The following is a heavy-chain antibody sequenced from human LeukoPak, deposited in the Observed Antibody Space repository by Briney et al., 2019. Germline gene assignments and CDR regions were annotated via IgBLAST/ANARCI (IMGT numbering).Heavy chain of an antibody. J-gene: IGHJ6*03. CDR2: IYHSGST. D-gene: IGHD2-2*01. Sequence: GSLRLSCATSGFSISSYAMSWVRQPPGKGLEWIGEIYHSGSTNYNPSLKSRVTMSVDTSKNQFSLKLSSVTAADTAVYYCARGIVVVPAAYYYYYYMDVWGKGTTVTVSS. V-gene: IGHV4-4*02. CDR1: GFSISSYAM. CDR3: ARGIVVVPAAYYYYYYMDV.